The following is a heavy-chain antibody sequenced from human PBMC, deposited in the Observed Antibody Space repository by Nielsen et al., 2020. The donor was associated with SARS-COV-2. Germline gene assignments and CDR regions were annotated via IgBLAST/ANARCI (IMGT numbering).Heavy chain of an antibody. J-gene: IGHJ6*03. CDR3: ARGDLVVVPSPILGLGPFFYYFYLDV. Sequence: SETLSLTCAVSGGSVSSNDWWTWVRQCPGKGLEWLGEVSHSGSINYNPSLKSRVTLSMDKSKRQFSLRLTAVSAADTAVYFCARGDLVVVPSPILGLGPFFYYFYLDVWGKGTTVIVSS. D-gene: IGHD2-2*01. CDR1: GGSVSSNDW. V-gene: IGHV4-4*02. CDR2: VSHSGSI.